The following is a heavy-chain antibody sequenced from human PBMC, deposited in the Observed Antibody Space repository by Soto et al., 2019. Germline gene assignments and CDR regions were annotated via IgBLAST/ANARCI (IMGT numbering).Heavy chain of an antibody. Sequence: GGSLRLSCAASGFTFSSYAMSWVRQAPGKGLEWVSAISGSGGSTYYADSVKGRFTISRDNSKNTLYLQMNSLRAEDTAVYYCAKIVYDFWSGYYRSSGSYFDYWGQGTLVTVSS. D-gene: IGHD3-3*01. V-gene: IGHV3-23*01. CDR3: AKIVYDFWSGYYRSSGSYFDY. CDR2: ISGSGGST. CDR1: GFTFSSYA. J-gene: IGHJ4*02.